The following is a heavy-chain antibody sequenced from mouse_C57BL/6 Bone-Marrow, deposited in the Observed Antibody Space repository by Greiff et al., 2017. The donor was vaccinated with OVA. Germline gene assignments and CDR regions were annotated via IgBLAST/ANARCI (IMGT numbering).Heavy chain of an antibody. J-gene: IGHJ1*03. CDR1: GFTFSDYG. D-gene: IGHD1-1*01. CDR3: ARRSYYGSPYWYFDV. CDR2: ISNLAYSI. V-gene: IGHV5-15*01. Sequence: EVKVVESGGGLVQPGGSLKLSCAASGFTFSDYGMAWVRQAPRKGPEWVAFISNLAYSIYYADTVTGRFTISRENAKNTLYLEMSSLRSEDTAMYYCARRSYYGSPYWYFDVWGTGTTVTVSS.